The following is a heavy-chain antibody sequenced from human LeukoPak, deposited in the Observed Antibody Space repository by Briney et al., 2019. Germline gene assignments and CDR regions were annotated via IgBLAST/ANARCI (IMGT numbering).Heavy chain of an antibody. CDR3: ARSGSYYSPLDY. D-gene: IGHD3-10*01. CDR2: ISGSGGST. V-gene: IGHV3-23*01. CDR1: GFTFSSYA. J-gene: IGHJ4*02. Sequence: GGSLRLSCAASGFTFSSYAMSWVRQAPGKGLEWVSAISGSGGSTYYADSVKGRFTISRDNSKNTLYLQRNSLRADDTAVYYWARSGSYYSPLDYGAQRTRVTVSS.